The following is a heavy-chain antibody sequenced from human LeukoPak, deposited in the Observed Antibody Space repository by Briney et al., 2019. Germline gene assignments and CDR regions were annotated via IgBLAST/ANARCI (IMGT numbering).Heavy chain of an antibody. CDR2: IYSGGST. CDR1: GFTVSSNY. V-gene: IGHV3-66*04. CDR3: ARLPPGGGRELFFDY. Sequence: GGSLRLSCAASGFTVSSNYMSWVRQAPGKGLEWVSVIYSGGSTYYADSVKGRFTISRDNSKNTLYLQMNSLRAEDTAVYYCARLPPGGGRELFFDYWGQGTLVTVSS. D-gene: IGHD1-26*01. J-gene: IGHJ4*02.